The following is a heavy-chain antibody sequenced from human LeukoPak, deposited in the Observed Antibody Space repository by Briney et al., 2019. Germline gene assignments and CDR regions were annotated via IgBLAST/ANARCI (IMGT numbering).Heavy chain of an antibody. V-gene: IGHV4-39*07. J-gene: IGHJ5*02. CDR3: ARAHPPYYDFWSAPTKLQGAFDP. CDR1: GGSISSSSYY. Sequence: SETLSLTCTVSGGSISSSSYYWGWIRQPPGKGLEWIGSIYYSGSTYYNPSLKSRVTISVDTSKNQFSLKLSSVTAADTAVYYCARAHPPYYDFWSAPTKLQGAFDPWGQGTLVTVSS. D-gene: IGHD3-3*01. CDR2: IYYSGST.